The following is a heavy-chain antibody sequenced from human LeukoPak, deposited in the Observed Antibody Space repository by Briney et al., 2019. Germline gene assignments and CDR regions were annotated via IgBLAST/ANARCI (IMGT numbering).Heavy chain of an antibody. J-gene: IGHJ6*02. CDR1: GFTVSSNY. CDR2: IYSGGST. CDR3: ARSRTVDDYDSSGYYYYYGMDV. V-gene: IGHV3-53*01. Sequence: GGSLRLSCAASGFTVSSNYMSWVRQAPGKGLEWVSVIYSGGSTYYADSVKGRFTISRDNAKNSLYLQMNSLRAEDTAVYYCARSRTVDDYDSSGYYYYYGMDVWGQGTTVTVSS. D-gene: IGHD3-22*01.